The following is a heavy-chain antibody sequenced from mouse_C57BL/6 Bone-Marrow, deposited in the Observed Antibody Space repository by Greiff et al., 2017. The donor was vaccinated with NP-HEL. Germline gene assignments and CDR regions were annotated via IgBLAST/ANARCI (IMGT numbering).Heavy chain of an antibody. D-gene: IGHD2-14*01. CDR1: GFTFSDFY. J-gene: IGHJ4*01. CDR3: ARDEYDDARDY. V-gene: IGHV7-1*01. Sequence: EVKLVESGGGLVQSGRSLRLSCATSGFTFSDFYMEWVRQAPGKGLEWIAASRNKANDYTTEYSASVKGRFIVSRDTSQSILYLQMNALRAEDTAIYYCARDEYDDARDYWGQGTSVTVSS. CDR2: SRNKANDYTT.